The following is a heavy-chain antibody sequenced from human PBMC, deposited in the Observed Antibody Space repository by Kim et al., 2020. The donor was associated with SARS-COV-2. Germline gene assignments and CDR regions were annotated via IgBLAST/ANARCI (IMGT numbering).Heavy chain of an antibody. CDR2: IYYSGST. V-gene: IGHV4-31*03. CDR1: GGSISSGGYY. J-gene: IGHJ4*02. CDR3: ARARITMIVVVGAFDY. D-gene: IGHD3-22*01. Sequence: SETLSLTCTVSGGSISSGGYYWSWIRQHPGQGLEWIGYIYYSGSTYYNPSLESRVTISVDTSKSQYSLKLSSVTAADTAVYYFARARITMIVVVGAFDYWGQGTLVTVSS.